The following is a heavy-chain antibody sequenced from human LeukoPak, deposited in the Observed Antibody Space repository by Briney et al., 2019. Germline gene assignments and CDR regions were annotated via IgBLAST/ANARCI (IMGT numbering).Heavy chain of an antibody. CDR2: IFYSGST. D-gene: IGHD4-17*01. V-gene: IGHV4-39*01. CDR3: ARQMNTVTADY. CDR1: GGSISSSSYF. J-gene: IGHJ4*02. Sequence: KTSETLSLTCTVSGGSISSSSYFWGWIRQPPGKGLEWIGGIFYSGSTYYNPSLNSRVTISIDTSKNQFSLRLSSVTATDTAVYYCARQMNTVTADYWGQGTLVTVSS.